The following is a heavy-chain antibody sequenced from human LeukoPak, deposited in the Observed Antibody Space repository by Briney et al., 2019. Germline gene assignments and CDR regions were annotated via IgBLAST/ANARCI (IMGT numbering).Heavy chain of an antibody. CDR2: MSPYGGNT. J-gene: IGHJ4*02. CDR3: ARGGSFGLKANLDS. V-gene: IGHV1-8*02. Sequence: ASVKVSCKASGYTFTSYGISWVRQAPGQGLEWMGWMSPYGGNTRYAQKFQARITMTRNTSASTAHMELSSLTSEDTAVYYCARGGSFGLKANLDSWGQGTLVTVSS. D-gene: IGHD3/OR15-3a*01. CDR1: GYTFTSYG.